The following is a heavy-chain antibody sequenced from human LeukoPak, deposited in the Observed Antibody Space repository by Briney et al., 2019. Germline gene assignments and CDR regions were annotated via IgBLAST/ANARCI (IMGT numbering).Heavy chain of an antibody. V-gene: IGHV3-21*01. Sequence: PGGSLRLSCAASGFTFSSYSMNWVRQAPGKGLEWVSSISSSSYIYSADSVKGRFTISRDNAKNSLYLQMNSLRAEDTAVYYCARDQVYTSLSAFGIWGQGTKVTVSS. CDR3: ARDQVYTSLSAFGI. CDR1: GFTFSSYS. J-gene: IGHJ3*02. D-gene: IGHD3-16*01. CDR2: ISSSSYI.